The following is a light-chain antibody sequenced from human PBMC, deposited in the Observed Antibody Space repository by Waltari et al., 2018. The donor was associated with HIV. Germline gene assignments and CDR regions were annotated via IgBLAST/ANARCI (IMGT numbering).Light chain of an antibody. V-gene: IGLV3-21*02. CDR3: QFCVISIEHPDV. J-gene: IGLJ1*01. CDR2: DDS. Sequence: SYVLTQPPSVSVAPGQTARITCGGNNIGSKTVHWYQQKPGQAPVLVVYDDSDRPSGIPDRFSGSKSTNTATLTISRVEAGDVADYYCQFCVISIEHPDVFVTVTMVTVL. CDR1: NIGSKT.